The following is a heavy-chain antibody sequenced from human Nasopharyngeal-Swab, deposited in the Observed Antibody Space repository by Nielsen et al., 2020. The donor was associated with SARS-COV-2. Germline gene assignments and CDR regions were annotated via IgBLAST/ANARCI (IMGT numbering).Heavy chain of an antibody. J-gene: IGHJ4*02. CDR2: ISGSGGST. Sequence: GESLKISCAASGFTFSSYAMSWVRQAPGKGLEWVSAISGSGGSTYYADSVKGRFTISRDNSKNTLYLQMNSLRAEDTAVYYCARVKARLLRGYFDYWGQGTLVTVSS. V-gene: IGHV3-23*01. D-gene: IGHD3-10*01. CDR3: ARVKARLLRGYFDY. CDR1: GFTFSSYA.